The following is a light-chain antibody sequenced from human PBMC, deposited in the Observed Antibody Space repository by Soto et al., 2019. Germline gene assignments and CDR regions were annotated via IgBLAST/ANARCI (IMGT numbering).Light chain of an antibody. Sequence: EIVMTQSPATLSVSPGERATLSCRASQSIGSNLAWYQQKPGQAPRLPIYGASTRATGIPDRFSGSGSGTDFTLTISSLEPEDFAVYYCQQRSNWPPNFGQGTRLEN. CDR1: QSIGSN. CDR2: GAS. V-gene: IGKV3-11*01. CDR3: QQRSNWPPN. J-gene: IGKJ5*01.